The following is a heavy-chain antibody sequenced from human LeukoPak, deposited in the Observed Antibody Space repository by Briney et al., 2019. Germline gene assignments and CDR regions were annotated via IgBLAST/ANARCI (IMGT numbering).Heavy chain of an antibody. CDR1: GFTFSSYS. V-gene: IGHV3-21*01. CDR2: ISSSSSYI. Sequence: GGSLRLSCAASGFTFSSYSMNWVRQAPGKGLEWVSSISSSSSYIYYADSVKGRFTTSRDNAKNSLYLQMNSLRAEDTAVYYCAYMVRGVNRINFDYWGQGTLVTVSS. D-gene: IGHD3-10*01. CDR3: AYMVRGVNRINFDY. J-gene: IGHJ4*02.